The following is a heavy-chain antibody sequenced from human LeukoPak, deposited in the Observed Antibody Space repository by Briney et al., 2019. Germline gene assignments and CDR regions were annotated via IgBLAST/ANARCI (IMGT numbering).Heavy chain of an antibody. V-gene: IGHV3-23*01. CDR1: GFIFSSYA. CDR2: ISGSGGST. D-gene: IGHD2-2*01. J-gene: IGHJ6*02. Sequence: GGSLRLSCAASGFIFSSYAMSWVRQAPGKGLEWVSAISGSGGSTYYADSVKGRFTISRDNSKNTLYLQMNSLRAEDTAVYYCAKGYCSSTSCQGPYYYYGMDVWGQGTTVTVSS. CDR3: AKGYCSSTSCQGPYYYYGMDV.